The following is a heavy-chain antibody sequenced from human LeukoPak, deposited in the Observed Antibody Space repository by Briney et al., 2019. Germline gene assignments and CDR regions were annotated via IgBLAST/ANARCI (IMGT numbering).Heavy chain of an antibody. CDR3: ARGRPHGNDY. J-gene: IGHJ4*02. V-gene: IGHV3-74*01. CDR2: IASDGSST. CDR1: GFTFSSYW. D-gene: IGHD4-23*01. Sequence: GGSLRLSCAASGFTFSSYWMNWVRQAPGKGLVWVSRIASDGSSTTYADSVKGRFSISRDNAKNTLYLQMNCLRVEDTAVYYCARGRPHGNDYWGQGTLVTVSS.